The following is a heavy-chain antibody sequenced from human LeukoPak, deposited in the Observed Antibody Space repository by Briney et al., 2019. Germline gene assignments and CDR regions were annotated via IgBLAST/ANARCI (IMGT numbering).Heavy chain of an antibody. CDR3: ARAESHCGGDYVPVEGPDY. J-gene: IGHJ4*02. D-gene: IGHD4-17*01. Sequence: SETLSLTCTVSGGSISSSSYYWGLIRQPPGKGLEWIGSIYYSGSTYYNPSLKSRVTISVDTSKNQFSLKLSSVTAADTAVYYCARAESHCGGDYVPVEGPDYWGQGTLVTVSS. V-gene: IGHV4-39*01. CDR1: GGSISSSSYY. CDR2: IYYSGST.